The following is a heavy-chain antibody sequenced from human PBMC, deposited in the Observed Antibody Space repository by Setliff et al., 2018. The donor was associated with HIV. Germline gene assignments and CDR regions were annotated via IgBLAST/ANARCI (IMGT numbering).Heavy chain of an antibody. CDR2: IYSGGDT. D-gene: IGHD3-3*01. J-gene: IGHJ6*03. CDR3: TRNGVPGYMDV. Sequence: GGSLRLSCAASGFTVSSNYMSWVRQAPGEGLEWVSIIYSGGDTYYADSVKGRFTISRHNSNNTLYLQMNSLRGEDTAVYYCTRNGVPGYMDVWGKGTTVTVSS. V-gene: IGHV3-53*04. CDR1: GFTVSSNY.